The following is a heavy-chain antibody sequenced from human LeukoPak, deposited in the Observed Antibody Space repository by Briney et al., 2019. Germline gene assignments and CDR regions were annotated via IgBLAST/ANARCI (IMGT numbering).Heavy chain of an antibody. CDR1: GYSISSGYY. D-gene: IGHD3-10*01. V-gene: IGHV4-38-2*02. CDR3: ARDGSGNSNYFDF. J-gene: IGHJ4*02. CDR2: IYYSGDT. Sequence: PSETLSLTCTVSGYSISSGYYWGWIRQPPGKGLEWIGSIYYSGDTKYNPSLKSRVTMSVVTSKNQFSLKLSSVTAADTAVYYCARDGSGNSNYFDFWGQGTLVTVSS.